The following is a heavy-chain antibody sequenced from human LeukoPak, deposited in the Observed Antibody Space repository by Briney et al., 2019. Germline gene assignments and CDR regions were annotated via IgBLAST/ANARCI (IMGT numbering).Heavy chain of an antibody. CDR1: GFTFSSYS. Sequence: GGSLRLSCGASGFTFSSYSMNWVRQAPGKGLEWVSYISSSSSTIYYADSVKGRFTISRDNAKNSLYLQMNSLRAEDTAVYYCARDSTISLRYFDGIDYWGQGTLVTVSS. D-gene: IGHD3-9*01. CDR2: ISSSSSTI. J-gene: IGHJ4*02. CDR3: ARDSTISLRYFDGIDY. V-gene: IGHV3-48*04.